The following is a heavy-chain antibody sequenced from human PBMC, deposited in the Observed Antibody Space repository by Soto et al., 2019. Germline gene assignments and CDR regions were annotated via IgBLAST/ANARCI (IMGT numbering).Heavy chain of an antibody. V-gene: IGHV4-31*03. J-gene: IGHJ3*02. Sequence: PSETPSLTCTVCGGSICSCGYYWSWIQQHPGKGLEWIGYIYYSGSTYYNPSLKSRVTISVDTSKNQFSLKLSSVTAADTAVYYCARDTGYCSSTSCSPDAFDIWGQGTMVTVSS. CDR1: GGSICSCGYY. D-gene: IGHD2-2*01. CDR3: ARDTGYCSSTSCSPDAFDI. CDR2: IYYSGST.